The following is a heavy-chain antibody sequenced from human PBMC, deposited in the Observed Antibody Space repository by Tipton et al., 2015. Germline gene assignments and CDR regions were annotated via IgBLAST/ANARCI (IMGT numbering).Heavy chain of an antibody. CDR3: AKGLAAAGAGAYSVDS. Sequence: SLRLSCAASGFTFSSYGMHWVRQAPGKGLEWVAFIWYDESNAHYEDSVKGRFTISGDNSKNTLYLQMNSLRGEDTAVYYCAKGLAAAGAGAYSVDSWGQGTLVTVSS. D-gene: IGHD6-13*01. CDR2: IWYDESNA. CDR1: GFTFSSYG. V-gene: IGHV3-33*06. J-gene: IGHJ4*02.